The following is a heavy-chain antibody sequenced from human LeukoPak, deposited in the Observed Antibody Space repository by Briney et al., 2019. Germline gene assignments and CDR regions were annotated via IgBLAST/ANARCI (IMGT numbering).Heavy chain of an antibody. Sequence: GGSLRLSCVASGFTFSSHAMCWVRQAPGKELEWVASIDISGGSTYYEDSVQGRFTISRDNSKNTLYLEMNSLRVEDTALYYCANEVRPNDYWGQGTLVTVSS. CDR1: GFTFSSHA. V-gene: IGHV3-23*01. CDR3: ANEVRPNDY. J-gene: IGHJ4*02. CDR2: IDISGGST. D-gene: IGHD1-1*01.